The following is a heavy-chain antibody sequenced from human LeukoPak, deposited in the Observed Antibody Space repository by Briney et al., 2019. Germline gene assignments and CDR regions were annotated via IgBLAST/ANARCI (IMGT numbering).Heavy chain of an antibody. CDR2: IYHSGST. J-gene: IGHJ4*02. CDR1: GGSISSTTYY. D-gene: IGHD4-11*01. CDR3: ARVSSNYFDY. V-gene: IGHV4-39*07. Sequence: SETLSLTCTVSGGSISSTTYYWGWIRQAPGKGLEWIGSIYHSGSTYYNPSLKSRVTISVDTSKNQFSLKLSSVIAADTAVYYCARVSSNYFDYWGQGTLVTVSS.